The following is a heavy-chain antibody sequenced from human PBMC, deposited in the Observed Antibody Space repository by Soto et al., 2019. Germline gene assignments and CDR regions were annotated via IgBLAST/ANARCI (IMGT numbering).Heavy chain of an antibody. D-gene: IGHD3-10*01. J-gene: IGHJ5*02. Sequence: ASVKVSCKASGYIFTTYDITWVRQAAGQGLEWMGGFNPISGNTIYAQKFQGRVTMTEDTSTDTAYMELSSLRSEDTAVYYCAPAYGASGRPDAGFDPWGQGTLVTVSS. CDR2: FNPISGNT. V-gene: IGHV1-8*01. CDR3: APAYGASGRPDAGFDP. CDR1: GYIFTTYD.